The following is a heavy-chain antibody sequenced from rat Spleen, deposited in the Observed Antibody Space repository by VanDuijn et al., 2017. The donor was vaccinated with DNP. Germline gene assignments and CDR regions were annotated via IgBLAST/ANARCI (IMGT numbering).Heavy chain of an antibody. CDR2: ISYEGSST. CDR3: ARGVYYYSATYWYFDF. D-gene: IGHD1-1*01. CDR1: GFTFSDYY. J-gene: IGHJ2*01. V-gene: IGHV5-22*01. Sequence: EVQLVESGGGLVQPGRSLKLSCAASGFTFSDYYMAWVRQAPKKGLEWVASISYEGSSTYYGDSVKGRFTISRDNAKTTLYLQMNSLRSEATATYYCARGVYYYSATYWYFDFWGQGVMVTVSS.